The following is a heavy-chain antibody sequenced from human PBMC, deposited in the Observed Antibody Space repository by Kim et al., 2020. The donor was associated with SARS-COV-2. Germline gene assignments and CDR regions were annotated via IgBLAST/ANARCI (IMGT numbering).Heavy chain of an antibody. V-gene: IGHV1-8*01. J-gene: IGHJ3*02. CDR2: MNPNSGNT. D-gene: IGHD3-22*01. CDR1: GYTFTSYD. CDR3: ARDRPGTMIVVVRAFDI. Sequence: ASVKVSCKASGYTFTSYDINWVRQATGQGLEWMGWMNPNSGNTGYAQKFQGRVTMTRNTSISTAYMELSSLRSEDTAVYYCARDRPGTMIVVVRAFDIWGQGTMVTVSS.